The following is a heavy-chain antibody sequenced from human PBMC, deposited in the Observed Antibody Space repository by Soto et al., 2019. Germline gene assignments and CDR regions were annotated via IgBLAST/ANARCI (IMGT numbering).Heavy chain of an antibody. D-gene: IGHD7-27*01. J-gene: IGHJ4*02. CDR3: VRAGANDF. CDR2: ISDDGGST. V-gene: IGHV3-74*01. Sequence: EVQLVESGGGLVQPGGSLRLSCAASGFTFSNYWMHWVRQAPGKGLVWVSRISDDGGSTTYTDSVKGRFTISRDNAKNMLYLQMNSLRVEDTAVYYCVRAGANDFWGQGTLVTVSS. CDR1: GFTFSNYW.